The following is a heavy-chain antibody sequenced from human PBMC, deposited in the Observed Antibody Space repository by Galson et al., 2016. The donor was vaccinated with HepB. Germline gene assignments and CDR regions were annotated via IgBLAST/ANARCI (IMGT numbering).Heavy chain of an antibody. CDR1: GGSISSNTYY. Sequence: ETLSLTCTVSGGSISSNTYYWGWIRQSPGKGLEWIGSIYYSGSTYYNPSLKGRLTVSIDTSRKQASLKLRSVPAADTAIYYCATRGYCSTTYCWYFHLWGRGTPVTVSS. J-gene: IGHJ2*01. CDR2: IYYSGST. V-gene: IGHV4-39*01. CDR3: ATRGYCSTTYCWYFHL. D-gene: IGHD2-2*01.